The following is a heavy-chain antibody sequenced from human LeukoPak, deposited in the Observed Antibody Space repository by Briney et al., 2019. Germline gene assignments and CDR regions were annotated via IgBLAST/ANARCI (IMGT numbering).Heavy chain of an antibody. V-gene: IGHV3-48*02. CDR2: NSSCSGTI. Sequence: PGSSRRLSGAASGSTLTTYSMNWVRQAPGKGLEWVSYNSSCSGTIYYTHSVKGRFTISRDNAKNSLYLPMNSLRDEDTAVYYCARDTVAVAAGDYWGQGTLVTVSS. CDR3: ARDTVAVAAGDY. CDR1: GSTLTTYS. D-gene: IGHD6-19*01. J-gene: IGHJ4*02.